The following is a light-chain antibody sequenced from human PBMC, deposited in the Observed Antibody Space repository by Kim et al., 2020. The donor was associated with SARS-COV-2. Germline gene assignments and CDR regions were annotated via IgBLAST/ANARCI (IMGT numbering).Light chain of an antibody. Sequence: VTISCTGSSSNIGAGYDVHWYQQLPGTAPKLLIYGNSNRPSGVPDRFSGSKSGTSASLAITGLQAEDEADYYYQSYDSSLSGSVVFGGGTQLTVL. CDR2: GNS. CDR1: SSNIGAGYD. V-gene: IGLV1-40*01. J-gene: IGLJ2*01. CDR3: QSYDSSLSGSVV.